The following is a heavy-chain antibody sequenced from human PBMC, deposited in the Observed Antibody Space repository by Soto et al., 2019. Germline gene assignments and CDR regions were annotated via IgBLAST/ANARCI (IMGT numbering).Heavy chain of an antibody. CDR1: GGTFSSYA. D-gene: IGHD3-16*01. CDR3: ASLVEQPLGYDY. CDR2: IIPIFGTA. V-gene: IGHV1-69*13. Sequence: SVKVSCQASGGTFSSYAISWVRQAPGQGLEWMGGIIPIFGTANYAQKFQGRVTITADESTSTAYMELGSLRSEDTAVYYCASLVEQPLGYDYWGQGTLNTVSS. J-gene: IGHJ4*02.